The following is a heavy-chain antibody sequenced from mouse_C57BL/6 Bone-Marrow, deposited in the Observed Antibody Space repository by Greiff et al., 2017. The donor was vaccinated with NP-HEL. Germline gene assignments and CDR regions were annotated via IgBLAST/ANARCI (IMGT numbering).Heavy chain of an antibody. Sequence: EVQLQQSGAELVRPGASVKLSCTASGFNIKDDYMHWVKQRPEQGLEWIGWIDPENGDTEYASKFQGKATITADTSSNTAYLQLSSLTSEDTAVYYCTTWYYYGSWDFDYWGQGTTLTVSS. CDR1: GFNIKDDY. CDR2: IDPENGDT. D-gene: IGHD1-1*01. CDR3: TTWYYYGSWDFDY. V-gene: IGHV14-4*01. J-gene: IGHJ2*01.